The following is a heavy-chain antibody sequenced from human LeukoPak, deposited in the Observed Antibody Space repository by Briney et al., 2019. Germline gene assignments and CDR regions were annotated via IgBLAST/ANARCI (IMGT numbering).Heavy chain of an antibody. CDR3: ARDPYSGNYGAYYYYYMDV. CDR1: GFTFSSYW. D-gene: IGHD1-26*01. CDR2: INSDGITT. J-gene: IGHJ6*03. Sequence: QPGGSLRLSCAASGFTFSSYWMHWVRQAPGKGLVWVSRINSDGITTSYADSVKGRFTISRDNAKNSLYLQMDSLRVEDTAVYYCARDPYSGNYGAYYYYYMDVWGKGTTVTISS. V-gene: IGHV3-74*01.